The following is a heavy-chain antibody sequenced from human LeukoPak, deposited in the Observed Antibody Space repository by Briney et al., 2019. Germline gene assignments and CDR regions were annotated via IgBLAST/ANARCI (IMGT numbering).Heavy chain of an antibody. CDR3: ARERSARCSGGSCYSGANWFDP. Sequence: ASVKVSCKASGYTFTSYYMHWVRQAPGQGLEWMGIISPSGGSTSYAQKFQGRVTMTRDTSTSTVYMELSSLRSEDTAVYYCARERSARCSGGSCYSGANWFDPWGQGTLVTVSS. CDR1: GYTFTSYY. CDR2: ISPSGGST. J-gene: IGHJ5*02. V-gene: IGHV1-46*01. D-gene: IGHD2-15*01.